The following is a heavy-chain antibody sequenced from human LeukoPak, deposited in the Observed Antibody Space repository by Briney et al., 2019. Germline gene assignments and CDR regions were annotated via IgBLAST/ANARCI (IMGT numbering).Heavy chain of an antibody. Sequence: QTGGSLRLSCAASGFTFSSYAMSWVRQAPGKGLEWVSAISGSGGSTYYADSVKGRFTISRDNSKNTLYLQMNSLRAGDTAVYYCAKTEQWLDDAFDIWGQGTMVTVSS. J-gene: IGHJ3*02. D-gene: IGHD6-19*01. CDR2: ISGSGGST. CDR1: GFTFSSYA. V-gene: IGHV3-23*01. CDR3: AKTEQWLDDAFDI.